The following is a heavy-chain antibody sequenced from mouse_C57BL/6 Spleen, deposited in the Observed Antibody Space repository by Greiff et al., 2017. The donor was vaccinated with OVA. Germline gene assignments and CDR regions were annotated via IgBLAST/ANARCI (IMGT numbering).Heavy chain of an antibody. CDR3: ARDGDYRGYFDV. CDR1: GFTFSDYY. D-gene: IGHD2-14*01. Sequence: EVKLVESEGGLVQPGSSMKLSCTASGFTFSDYYMAWVRQVPEKGLEWVANINYDGSSTYYLDSLKSRFIISRDNAKNILYLQMSSLKSEDTATYYCARDGDYRGYFDVWGTGTTVTVSS. J-gene: IGHJ1*03. CDR2: INYDGSST. V-gene: IGHV5-16*01.